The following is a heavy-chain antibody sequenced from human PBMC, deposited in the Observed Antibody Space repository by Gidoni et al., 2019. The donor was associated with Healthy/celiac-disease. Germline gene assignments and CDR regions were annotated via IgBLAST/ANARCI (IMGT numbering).Heavy chain of an antibody. V-gene: IGHV1-69*06. J-gene: IGHJ6*02. D-gene: IGHD3-16*01. CDR1: GGPFSSYA. Sequence: QVQLVQSGAEVKKPGSSVKVSCKASGGPFSSYAISWVRQAPGQGLEWMGGIIPIFGTANYAQKFQGRVTITADKSTSTAYMELSSLRSEDTAVYYCARDMNYYYYYGMDVWGQGTTVTVSS. CDR3: ARDMNYYYYYGMDV. CDR2: IIPIFGTA.